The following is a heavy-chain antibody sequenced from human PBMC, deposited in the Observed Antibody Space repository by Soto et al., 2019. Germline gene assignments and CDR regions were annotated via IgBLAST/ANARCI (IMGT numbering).Heavy chain of an antibody. V-gene: IGHV1-69*08. CDR3: ARVPSPDP. CDR1: GGTFSSYT. CDR2: IIPIIGRA. Sequence: QVQLVQSGAEVKKPGSSVKVSCKASGGTFSSYTISWVRQAPGQGLEWMGRIIPIIGRANYAQKFQDRVTITADKYTSTADMELSSLRSEDTAVYYCARVPSPDPWGQGTLVTVSS. J-gene: IGHJ5*02.